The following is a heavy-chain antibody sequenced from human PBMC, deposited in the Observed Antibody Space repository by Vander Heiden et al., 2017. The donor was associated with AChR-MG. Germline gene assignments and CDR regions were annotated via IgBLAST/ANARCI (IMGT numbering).Heavy chain of an antibody. CDR1: GFTFDDYA. D-gene: IGHD2-15*01. V-gene: IGHV3-9*01. CDR2: MSWNSGSI. CDR3: AKETRMCSGGSCYDWFDP. Sequence: EVQLVESGGGLVQPGRSLRLSCPAPGFTFDDYAGHWVRQAPGKGLEGVSGMSWNSGSIGYADSVKGRFTISRDNAKNSLYLQMNSLRAEDTALYYCAKETRMCSGGSCYDWFDPWGQGTLVTVSS. J-gene: IGHJ5*02.